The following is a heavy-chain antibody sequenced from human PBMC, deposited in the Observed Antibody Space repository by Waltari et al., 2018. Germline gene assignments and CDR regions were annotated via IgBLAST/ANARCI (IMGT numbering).Heavy chain of an antibody. CDR2: SSNSDDTT. CDR3: AKELERKPYYYYGWDV. Sequence: EMHLLESGGSLAQPGESLRLSCAASGFTFSDYAMAWVRQAQGKGLEWVSTSSNSDDTTYYSESVKGRFTISRDNSKSTLFLQMNSLRADDTAIYYCAKELERKPYYYYGWDVWGQGTTVTVSS. D-gene: IGHD1-1*01. J-gene: IGHJ6*02. V-gene: IGHV3-23*01. CDR1: GFTFSDYA.